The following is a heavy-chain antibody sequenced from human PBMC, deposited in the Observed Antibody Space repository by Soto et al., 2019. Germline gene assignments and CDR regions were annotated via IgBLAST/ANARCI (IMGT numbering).Heavy chain of an antibody. CDR1: GYTFTSYG. CDR3: ARDAAVGYCISTSCQID. D-gene: IGHD2-2*01. Sequence: QVQLVQSGAVVKKPGASVKVSCKASGYTFTSYGISWVRQAPGQGLEWMGWISAYNGNTNYAQKLQGRVTMTTDTSTSTAYMELRSLRSDDTAVYYCARDAAVGYCISTSCQIDWGQGTLVTVSS. V-gene: IGHV1-18*01. CDR2: ISAYNGNT. J-gene: IGHJ4*02.